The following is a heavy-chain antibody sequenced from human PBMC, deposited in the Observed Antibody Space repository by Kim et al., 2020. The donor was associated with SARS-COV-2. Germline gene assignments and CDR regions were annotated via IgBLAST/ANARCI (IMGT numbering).Heavy chain of an antibody. J-gene: IGHJ4*02. CDR3: ARERDGYNFGGKPFDY. V-gene: IGHV3-30*01. D-gene: IGHD5-12*01. Sequence: SVKGRLTISRDNSKNTLYLQMNSLRAEDTAVYYCARERDGYNFGGKPFDYWGQGTLVTVSS.